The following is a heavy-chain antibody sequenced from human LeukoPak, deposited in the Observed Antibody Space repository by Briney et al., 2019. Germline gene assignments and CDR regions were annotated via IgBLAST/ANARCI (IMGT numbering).Heavy chain of an antibody. D-gene: IGHD4/OR15-4a*01. CDR1: GGSISSHY. Sequence: SETLSLTCTVSGGSISSHYWSWIRQPPGKGLEWIGYIYYSGSTNYNPSLKSRVTISVDTSRNQLSLQLTSVTTADTAVYYCVRGPYGASISKWFDPWGQGTLVIVSS. J-gene: IGHJ5*02. CDR3: VRGPYGASISKWFDP. CDR2: IYYSGST. V-gene: IGHV4-59*11.